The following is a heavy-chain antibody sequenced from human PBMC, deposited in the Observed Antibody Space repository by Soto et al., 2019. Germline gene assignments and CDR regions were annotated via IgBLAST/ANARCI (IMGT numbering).Heavy chain of an antibody. D-gene: IGHD3-9*01. CDR2: ISSSSSYI. CDR3: ARFKGKYYDILTGYYPPPTWERYYFDY. V-gene: IGHV3-21*01. Sequence: GGSLRLSCAASGFTFSSYSMNWVRQAPGKGLEWVSSISSSSSYIYYADSVKGRFTISRDNAKNSLYLQMNSLRAEDTAVYYCARFKGKYYDILTGYYPPPTWERYYFDYWGQGTLVTVSS. J-gene: IGHJ4*02. CDR1: GFTFSSYS.